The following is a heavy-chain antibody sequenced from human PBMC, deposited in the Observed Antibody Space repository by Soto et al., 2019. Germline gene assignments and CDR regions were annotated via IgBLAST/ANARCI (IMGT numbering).Heavy chain of an antibody. CDR1: GFSLSTSGVG. CDR2: IYWDDDK. V-gene: IGHV2-5*02. J-gene: IGHJ4*02. CDR3: AHKGPEDWPLDY. D-gene: IGHD3-9*01. Sequence: QITLKESGPTLVKPTQTLTLTCTFSGFSLSTSGVGVGWIRQSPGKALELLAVIYWDDDKRYSPSLKSRLSITKDTSKNQVVLTMTNMDPVDTATYYCAHKGPEDWPLDYWGQGTLVTVSS.